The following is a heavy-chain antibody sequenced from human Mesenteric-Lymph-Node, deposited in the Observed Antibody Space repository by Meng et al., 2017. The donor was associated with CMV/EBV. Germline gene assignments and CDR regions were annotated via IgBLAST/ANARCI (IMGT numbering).Heavy chain of an antibody. J-gene: IGHJ3*02. CDR3: VGGRGSHCSTTSCSPNAFDI. CDR1: GYSFTSYW. D-gene: IGHD2-2*01. Sequence: GESLKISCKGSGYSFTSYWIAWVRQMPGKGLELMGIIYPGVADTRYSPSFQGQVTISVDKSTSTAYLQWSSLKASDTAMYYCVGGRGSHCSTTSCSPNAFDIWGQGTMVTVSS. CDR2: IYPGVADT. V-gene: IGHV5-51*01.